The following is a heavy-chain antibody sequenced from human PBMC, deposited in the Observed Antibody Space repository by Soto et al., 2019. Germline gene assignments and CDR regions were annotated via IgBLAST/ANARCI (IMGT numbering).Heavy chain of an antibody. CDR2: ISAYNGNT. J-gene: IGHJ5*02. D-gene: IGHD6-13*01. CDR3: ARDFHFNIAAAGTGLNWFDP. Sequence: ASVKVSCKASGYTFTSYGISWVRQAPGQGLEWMGWISAYNGNTNYAQKLQGRVTMTTDTSTSTAYMEMRSLRSDDTAVYYCARDFHFNIAAAGTGLNWFDPWGQGTLVTVSS. CDR1: GYTFTSYG. V-gene: IGHV1-18*04.